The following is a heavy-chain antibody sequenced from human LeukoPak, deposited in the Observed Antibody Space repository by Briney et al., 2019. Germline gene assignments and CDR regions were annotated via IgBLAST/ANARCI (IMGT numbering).Heavy chain of an antibody. D-gene: IGHD4-17*01. CDR2: INAGNGNT. Sequence: ASVTVSCTASGYTFTIYAMHWVRQAPGQRLEWMGWINAGNGNTKYSQKFQGRVTITRDTSASTAYMELSSLRSEDTAVYYCARVWDYGDFGFDPWGQGTLVTASS. CDR3: ARVWDYGDFGFDP. CDR1: GYTFTIYA. V-gene: IGHV1-3*01. J-gene: IGHJ5*02.